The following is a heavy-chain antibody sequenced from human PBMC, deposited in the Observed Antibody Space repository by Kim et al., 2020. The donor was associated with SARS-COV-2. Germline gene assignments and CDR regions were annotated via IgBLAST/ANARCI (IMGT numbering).Heavy chain of an antibody. J-gene: IGHJ3*02. CDR1: GFTFSDYY. V-gene: IGHV3-11*06. CDR2: ISSSSSYT. CDR3: AREKVGAKQDAFDI. Sequence: GGSLRLSCAASGFTFSDYYMSWIRQAPGKGLEWVSYISSSSSYTNYADSVKGRFTISRDNAKNSLYLQMNSLRAEDTAVYYCAREKVGAKQDAFDIWGQGTMVTVSS. D-gene: IGHD1-26*01.